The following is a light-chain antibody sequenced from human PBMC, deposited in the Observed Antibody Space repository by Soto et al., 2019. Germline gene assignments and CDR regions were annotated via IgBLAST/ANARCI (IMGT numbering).Light chain of an antibody. CDR2: EVS. V-gene: IGLV2-14*01. CDR3: SSYTSSSTSVV. Sequence: QSALTQPASVSGSPGQSITISCTGTSSDVGHNYVSWYQQHAGKAPKLIIYEVSYRPSGVSTRFSGSKSGNTASLTISGLQAEDEADYYCSSYTSSSTSVVFGGGTKLTVL. J-gene: IGLJ2*01. CDR1: SSDVGHNY.